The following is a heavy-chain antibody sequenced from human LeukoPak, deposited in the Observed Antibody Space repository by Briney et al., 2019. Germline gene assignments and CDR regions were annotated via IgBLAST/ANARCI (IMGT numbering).Heavy chain of an antibody. CDR2: IYPSGNI. CDR1: GFTVSNSY. D-gene: IGHD3-10*01. Sequence: GGSLRLSCAASGFTVSNSYMSWVRQAPAKGLEWVSLIYPSGNIYYANSVRGRFTISRDNSKNTLSLQMNNLRAEDTAVYCCARTVVRGDRKKVGYFDYWGQGSLVTVSS. J-gene: IGHJ4*02. CDR3: ARTVVRGDRKKVGYFDY. V-gene: IGHV3-53*01.